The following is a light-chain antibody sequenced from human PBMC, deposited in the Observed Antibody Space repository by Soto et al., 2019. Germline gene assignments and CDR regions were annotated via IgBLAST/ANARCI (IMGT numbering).Light chain of an antibody. V-gene: IGLV4-60*02. J-gene: IGLJ3*02. CDR2: LEGSGSY. Sequence: QSVLTQSSSASASQGSSVRLTCTLSSGHSSNIIAWHQQQPGKAPRYLMKLEGSGSYNKGSGVPDRFSGSSSGPDRYLTISNLQFEDEADYYCETWDINTRVFGGGTKLTVL. CDR1: SGHSSNI. CDR3: ETWDINTRV.